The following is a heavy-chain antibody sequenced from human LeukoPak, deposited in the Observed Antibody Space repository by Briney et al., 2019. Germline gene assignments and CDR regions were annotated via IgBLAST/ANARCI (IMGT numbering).Heavy chain of an antibody. V-gene: IGHV4-34*01. CDR1: GGSFSGYY. CDR3: ARVRSSGWGKGFDY. CDR2: INHSGST. Sequence: SETLSLTCAVYGGSFSGYYWSWIRQPPGKGLEWIGEINHSGSTNYNPSLKSRVTISLDTSKNQFSLKLSSVTAADTAMYYCARVRSSGWGKGFDYWGQGTLITDSS. J-gene: IGHJ4*02. D-gene: IGHD6-19*01.